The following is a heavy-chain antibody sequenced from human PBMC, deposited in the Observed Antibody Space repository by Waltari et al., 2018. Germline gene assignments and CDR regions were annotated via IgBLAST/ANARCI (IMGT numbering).Heavy chain of an antibody. Sequence: EERLVQSGGGLVQPGGSLRLSCEASGFSLTNYTMNWVRQAPGKGLEWVAYISETSRTTFYADSVRGRFIISRNNAKNSLSLQMVSRRGEDTAVYYCAVARGNYDVLTGFPVDSWGQGTLVTVSS. V-gene: IGHV3-48*01. CDR3: AVARGNYDVLTGFPVDS. D-gene: IGHD3-9*01. CDR2: ISETSRTT. CDR1: GFSLTNYT. J-gene: IGHJ5*01.